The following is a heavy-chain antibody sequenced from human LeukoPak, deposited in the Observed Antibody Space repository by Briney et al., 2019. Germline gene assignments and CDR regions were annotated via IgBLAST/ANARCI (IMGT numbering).Heavy chain of an antibody. D-gene: IGHD6-13*01. V-gene: IGHV3-74*01. CDR3: ARPTKEGSSWYWWFDP. J-gene: IGHJ5*02. CDR1: GFTFSSYW. Sequence: GGSLRLYCAASGFTFSSYWMHWVRQAPGKGLVWVSRINNDGSSTSYADSVKGRFTISRDNAKNTLYLQMNSLRAEDTAVYYCARPTKEGSSWYWWFDPWGQGTLATVSS. CDR2: INNDGSST.